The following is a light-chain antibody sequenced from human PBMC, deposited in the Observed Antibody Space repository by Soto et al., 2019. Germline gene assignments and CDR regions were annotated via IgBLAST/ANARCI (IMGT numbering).Light chain of an antibody. CDR3: SSYTSNSTYVV. V-gene: IGLV2-14*01. CDR2: DVS. Sequence: QSALTQPASVSGSPGQSITISCTGTSSDVGGYNYVSWYQQHPGNAPKLMIYDVSNRPSGVSNRFSGSKSGNTASLTISGLQAEDEADYYCSSYTSNSTYVVFGGGTKLTVL. CDR1: SSDVGGYNY. J-gene: IGLJ2*01.